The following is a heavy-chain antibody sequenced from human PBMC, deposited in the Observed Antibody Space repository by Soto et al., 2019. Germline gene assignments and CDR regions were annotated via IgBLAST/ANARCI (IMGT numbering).Heavy chain of an antibody. J-gene: IGHJ4*02. CDR1: GFTFSSYA. V-gene: IGHV3-30*04. D-gene: IGHD3-22*01. CDR2: ISYDGSNK. CDR3: ARGSLYDSSGYPNGY. Sequence: GGSLRLSCAASGFTFSSYAMHWVRQAPGKGLEWVAVISYDGSNKYYADSVKGRFTISRDNSKNTLYLQMNSLRAEDTAVYYCARGSLYDSSGYPNGYWGQGTLVTVSS.